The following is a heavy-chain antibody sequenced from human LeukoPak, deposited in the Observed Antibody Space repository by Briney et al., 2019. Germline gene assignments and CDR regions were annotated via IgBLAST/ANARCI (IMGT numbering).Heavy chain of an antibody. CDR2: IYHSGST. CDR3: ARVVEMATIGIFDY. D-gene: IGHD5-24*01. V-gene: IGHV4-30-2*02. J-gene: IGHJ4*02. Sequence: PSETLSLTCAVSGGSISSGGYSWSWIRQPPGKGLEWIGYIYHSGSTYYNPSLKSRVTISVDRSKNQFSLKLSSVTAADTAVYYCARVVEMATIGIFDYWGQGTLVTVSA. CDR1: GGSISSGGYS.